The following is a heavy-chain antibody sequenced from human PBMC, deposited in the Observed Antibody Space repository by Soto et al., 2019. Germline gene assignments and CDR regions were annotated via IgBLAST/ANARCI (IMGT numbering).Heavy chain of an antibody. D-gene: IGHD5-12*01. Sequence: QVQLVQSGAEVKKPGSSVKVSCKASGGTFSSYAISWVRQAPGQGLEWMGGIIPIFGTANYAQKFQGRVTVSGDEFTSTAYMELGSLRSEDTAVYYCARLPTTYIVATITPFDYWGQGTLVTVSS. V-gene: IGHV1-69*01. CDR3: ARLPTTYIVATITPFDY. CDR1: GGTFSSYA. CDR2: IIPIFGTA. J-gene: IGHJ4*02.